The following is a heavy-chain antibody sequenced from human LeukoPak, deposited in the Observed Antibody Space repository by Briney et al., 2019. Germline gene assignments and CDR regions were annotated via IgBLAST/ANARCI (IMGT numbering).Heavy chain of an antibody. Sequence: GASVKVSCKASGYTFTSYDINWVRQATGQGLEWMGWMNPNSGNAGYAQKFQGRVTMTRDTSISTAYMELSRLRSDDTAVYYCARVPPYDILTGYYHENWFDPWGQGTLVTVSS. CDR1: GYTFTSYD. V-gene: IGHV1-8*01. CDR3: ARVPPYDILTGYYHENWFDP. J-gene: IGHJ5*02. CDR2: MNPNSGNA. D-gene: IGHD3-9*01.